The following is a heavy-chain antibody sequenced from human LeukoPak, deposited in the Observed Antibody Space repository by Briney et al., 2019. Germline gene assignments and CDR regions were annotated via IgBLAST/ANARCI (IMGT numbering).Heavy chain of an antibody. V-gene: IGHV4-59*01. Sequence: SETLSLTCAVYGGSFSGYYWSWIRQPPGKGLEWIGYIYYSGSTNYNPSLKSRVTISVDTSKNQFSLKLSSVTAADTAVYYCARALIIPHYYDSSGYYWFDPWGQGTLVTVSS. D-gene: IGHD3-22*01. J-gene: IGHJ5*02. CDR2: IYYSGST. CDR1: GGSFSGYY. CDR3: ARALIIPHYYDSSGYYWFDP.